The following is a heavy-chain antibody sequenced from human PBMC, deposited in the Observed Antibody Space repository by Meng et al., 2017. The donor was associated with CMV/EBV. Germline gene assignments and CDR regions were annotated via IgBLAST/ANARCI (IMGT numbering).Heavy chain of an antibody. CDR3: ARAGYYGSGSYYNGRRFVYYGMDV. CDR1: GFTFSSYW. Sequence: GESLKISCAASGFTFSSYWMHWVRQAPGKGLVWVSRINSDGSSTSYADSVKGRFTISRDNAKNSLYLQMNSLRAEDTAVYYCARAGYYGSGSYYNGRRFVYYGMDVWGQGTTVTVSS. J-gene: IGHJ6*02. CDR2: INSDGSST. V-gene: IGHV3-74*01. D-gene: IGHD3-10*01.